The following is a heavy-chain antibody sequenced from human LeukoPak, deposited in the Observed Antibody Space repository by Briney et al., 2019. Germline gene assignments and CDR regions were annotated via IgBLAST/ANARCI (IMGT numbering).Heavy chain of an antibody. Sequence: PGRSLRLSCAASGFTFSSYAMHWVRQAPGKGLAWVAVISYDGSNKYYADSVKGRFTISRDNSKNTLYLQMNSLRAEDTAVYYCARGLSTGSGSPYYFDYWGQGTLVTVSS. CDR1: GFTFSSYA. V-gene: IGHV3-30-3*01. J-gene: IGHJ4*02. D-gene: IGHD3-10*01. CDR2: ISYDGSNK. CDR3: ARGLSTGSGSPYYFDY.